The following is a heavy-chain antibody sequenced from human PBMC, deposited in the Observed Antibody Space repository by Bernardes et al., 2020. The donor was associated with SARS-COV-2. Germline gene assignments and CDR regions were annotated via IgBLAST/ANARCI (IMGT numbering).Heavy chain of an antibody. D-gene: IGHD6-19*01. CDR1: GFTFNNYN. CDR3: ARDTRGEYSSGWSGVPTYYYYGMDV. J-gene: IGHJ6*02. V-gene: IGHV3-21*06. Sequence: GGSLRLSCAASGFTFNNYNMNWVRQAPGKGLEWVSFISSSSSYIYYADSLKGRFTISRDNAKNSLYLQMNSLRAEDTAVYYCARDTRGEYSSGWSGVPTYYYYGMDVWGQGTTVTVSS. CDR2: ISSSSSYI.